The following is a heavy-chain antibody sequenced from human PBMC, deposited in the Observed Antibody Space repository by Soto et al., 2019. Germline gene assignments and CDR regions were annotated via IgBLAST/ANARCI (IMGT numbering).Heavy chain of an antibody. V-gene: IGHV1-69*01. J-gene: IGHJ4*02. Sequence: QVQLVQSGAEVKKPGSSVKVSCKASGGTFSSYAISWVRQAPGQGLEWMGGIIPIFGTANYAQKFQGRVTITADESTSTAYMELSSLRSDDTAVYYCARAMATTGLLGYFDYWGQGTLVTVSS. CDR1: GGTFSSYA. CDR2: IIPIFGTA. CDR3: ARAMATTGLLGYFDY. D-gene: IGHD4-17*01.